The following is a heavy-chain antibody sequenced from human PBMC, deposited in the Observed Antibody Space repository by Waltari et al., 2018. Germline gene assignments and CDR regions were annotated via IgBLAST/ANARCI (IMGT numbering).Heavy chain of an antibody. V-gene: IGHV3-66*01. Sequence: EVQIVESGGTLVQTGESLRLSCLVSGFSVRNNYMSWVRQAPGKGREWVSVIHSSGNIFYADSVRGRFTISKDTSKNTVYLQMSGLRAEDTAVYYCTREGGISGYFDFWGQGSLVTVSS. CDR1: GFSVRNNY. J-gene: IGHJ4*02. D-gene: IGHD2-15*01. CDR3: TREGGISGYFDF. CDR2: IHSSGNI.